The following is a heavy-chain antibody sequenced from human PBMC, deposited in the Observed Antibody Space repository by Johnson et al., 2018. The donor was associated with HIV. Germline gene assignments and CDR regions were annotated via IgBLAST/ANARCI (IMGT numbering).Heavy chain of an antibody. CDR3: AREAYCSGGSCYDAFDI. V-gene: IGHV3-30-3*01. D-gene: IGHD2-15*01. CDR2: ISYDGSNK. Sequence: QVQLVESGGGVVQPGRSLRLFCAASGFTFNSYAMHWVRQAPGKGLEWVAVISYDGSNKYYADSVKGRFTISRDNSKNTLYLQMNSLRAEDTALYYCAREAYCSGGSCYDAFDIWGQGTMVTVSS. CDR1: GFTFNSYA. J-gene: IGHJ3*02.